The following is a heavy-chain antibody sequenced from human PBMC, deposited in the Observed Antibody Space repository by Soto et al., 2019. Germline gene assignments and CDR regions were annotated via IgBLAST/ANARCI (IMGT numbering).Heavy chain of an antibody. V-gene: IGHV4-39*01. Sequence: IRQPRGKGLEWIGSFYYSESPYYNPSLRSRVTISVDTSKNNFSLKVTSVTAADTGIYYCARHTGSTDFDYWGQGTLFTVS. CDR2: FYYSESP. J-gene: IGHJ4*02. CDR3: ARHTGSTDFDY.